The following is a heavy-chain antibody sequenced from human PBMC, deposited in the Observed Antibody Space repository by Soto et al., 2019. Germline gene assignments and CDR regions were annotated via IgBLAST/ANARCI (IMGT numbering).Heavy chain of an antibody. D-gene: IGHD3-16*01. CDR2: VNSDGSTT. Sequence: PGGSVRLSCAASGFTFSNYWMHWVRQAPGKGLVWVSRVNSDGSTTNYADSVKGRFTISRDNAKNTLHLRMNSLGAEDTAVYYCASNYAYAEGYYYYGIDVWGQGTTVTVSS. V-gene: IGHV3-74*01. CDR3: ASNYAYAEGYYYYGIDV. J-gene: IGHJ6*02. CDR1: GFTFSNYW.